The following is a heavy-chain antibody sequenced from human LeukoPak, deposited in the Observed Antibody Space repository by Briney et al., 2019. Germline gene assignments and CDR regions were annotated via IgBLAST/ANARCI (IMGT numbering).Heavy chain of an antibody. V-gene: IGHV3-30*18. D-gene: IGHD2-2*01. J-gene: IGHJ4*02. Sequence: GGSLRLSCAASGFTFSSYGMHWVRQAPGKGLEWVAVISYDGSNKYYADSVKGRFTISRDNSKNTLYLQMNSLRAEDTAVYYCAKDWDIVVVPRPGWDFDYLGQGTLVTVSS. CDR1: GFTFSSYG. CDR3: AKDWDIVVVPRPGWDFDY. CDR2: ISYDGSNK.